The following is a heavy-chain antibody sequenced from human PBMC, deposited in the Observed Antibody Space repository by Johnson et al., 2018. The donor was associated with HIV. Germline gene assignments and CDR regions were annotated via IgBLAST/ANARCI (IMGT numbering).Heavy chain of an antibody. CDR3: AKGRRDFWSGADAFDI. J-gene: IGHJ3*02. Sequence: VQLVESGGGLVQPGGSLRLSCAASGFTFSSYDMSWVRQAPGKGLEWVSAISGSGGSTYYADSVKGRFTISRDNSKNTLYLQMNGLRAEDTAVYYGAKGRRDFWSGADAFDIWGQGTLVTVSS. V-gene: IGHV3-23*04. D-gene: IGHD3-3*01. CDR2: ISGSGGST. CDR1: GFTFSSYD.